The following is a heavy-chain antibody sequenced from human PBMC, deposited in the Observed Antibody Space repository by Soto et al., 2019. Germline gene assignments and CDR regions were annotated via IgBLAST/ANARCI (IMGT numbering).Heavy chain of an antibody. D-gene: IGHD1-26*01. V-gene: IGHV3-7*03. Sequence: EVQLVESGGGLVQPGGSLRLSCAASGFTFSSYWMSWVRQAPGKGLEWVANIKQDGSEKYYVDSVKGRFTISRDNAKNSLYLQMNSLRAEDTAVYYCARDLSEWELPLVFDYWGQGTLVTVSS. CDR3: ARDLSEWELPLVFDY. J-gene: IGHJ4*02. CDR2: IKQDGSEK. CDR1: GFTFSSYW.